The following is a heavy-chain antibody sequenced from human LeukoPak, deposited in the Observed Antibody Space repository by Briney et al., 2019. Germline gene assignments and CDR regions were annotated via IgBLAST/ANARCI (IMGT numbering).Heavy chain of an antibody. D-gene: IGHD3-22*01. J-gene: IGHJ4*02. CDR1: GFTFSTYV. V-gene: IGHV3-30-3*01. Sequence: PGGSLRLSCAASGFTFSTYVMNWVRQAPGKGLEWVAGTSYHGSTKYYADSVKGRSTISRDNSKNTLYLQMNSLRAEDTAVYYCAREQGRGYYYDSSGYLYWGQGTLVTVSS. CDR3: AREQGRGYYYDSSGYLY. CDR2: TSYHGSTK.